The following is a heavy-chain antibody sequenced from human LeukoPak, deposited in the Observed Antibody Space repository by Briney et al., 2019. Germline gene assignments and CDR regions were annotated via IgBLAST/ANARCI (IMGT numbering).Heavy chain of an antibody. Sequence: ASVKVSCKXSGYTFTSYDINWVRQATGQGLEWMGWMNPNSGNTGYAQKFQGRVTMTRNTSISTAYMELSSLRSEDTAVYYCTRVPDDYDFWSEYYFDYWGQRTLVTVSS. CDR3: TRVPDDYDFWSEYYFDY. J-gene: IGHJ4*02. CDR2: MNPNSGNT. CDR1: GYTFTSYD. D-gene: IGHD3-3*01. V-gene: IGHV1-8*01.